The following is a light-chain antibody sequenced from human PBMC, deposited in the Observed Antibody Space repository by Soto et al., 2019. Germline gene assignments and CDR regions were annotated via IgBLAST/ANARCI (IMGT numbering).Light chain of an antibody. CDR1: SSDVGAYKY. Sequence: QSVLTHPPSAYGSPGQSVTISCTGTSSDVGAYKYVSWYQQYPGKAPKLMIYEVSKRPSGVPDRFSGSKSGNTASLTVSGLQAEDEADYYCTSYVGSDIWVFGGGTKLTVL. CDR3: TSYVGSDIWV. CDR2: EVS. V-gene: IGLV2-8*01. J-gene: IGLJ3*02.